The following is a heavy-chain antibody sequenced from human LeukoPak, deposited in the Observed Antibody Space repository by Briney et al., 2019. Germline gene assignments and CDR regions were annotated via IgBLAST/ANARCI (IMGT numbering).Heavy chain of an antibody. CDR1: GFTFSSYG. CDR2: ISYDGSNK. CDR3: AKVPYYYGSGSYYNTGGSDY. Sequence: QTGGSLRLSCAASGFTFSSYGMHWVRQAPGKGLEWVAVISYDGSNKYYADSVKGRFTISRDNSKNTLYLQMNSLRAEDTAVYYCAKVPYYYGSGSYYNTGGSDYWGQGTLVAVSS. J-gene: IGHJ4*02. D-gene: IGHD3-10*01. V-gene: IGHV3-30*18.